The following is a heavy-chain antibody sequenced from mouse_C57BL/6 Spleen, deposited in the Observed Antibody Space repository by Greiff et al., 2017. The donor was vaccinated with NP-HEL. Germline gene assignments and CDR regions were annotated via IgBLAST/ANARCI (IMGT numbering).Heavy chain of an antibody. J-gene: IGHJ4*01. Sequence: VKLQQPGAELVMPGASVKLSCKASGYTFTSYWMHWVKQRPGQGLEWIGEIDPSDSYTNYNQKFKGKSTLTVDKSSSTAYMQLSSLTSEDSAVYYCALRSYYAMDYWGQGTSVTVSS. V-gene: IGHV1-69*01. D-gene: IGHD1-1*01. CDR3: ALRSYYAMDY. CDR2: IDPSDSYT. CDR1: GYTFTSYW.